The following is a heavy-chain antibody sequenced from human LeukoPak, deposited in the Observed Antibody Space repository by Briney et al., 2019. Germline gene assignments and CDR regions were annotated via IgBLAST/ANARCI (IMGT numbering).Heavy chain of an antibody. J-gene: IGHJ4*02. CDR1: VGSISSSY. Sequence: SETLSLTCTLSVGSISSSYYSWMRQPARKGLEWIGRIYISGSTNYNPALKGRVPMSVDTSKNQFSLKLSSVSAADTAVYYCARDHLDGHFDYWGQGTLVTVSS. D-gene: IGHD5-24*01. CDR2: IYISGST. CDR3: ARDHLDGHFDY. V-gene: IGHV4-4*07.